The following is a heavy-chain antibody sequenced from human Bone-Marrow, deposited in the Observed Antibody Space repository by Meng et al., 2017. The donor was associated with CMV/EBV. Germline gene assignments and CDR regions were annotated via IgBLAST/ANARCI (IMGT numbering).Heavy chain of an antibody. V-gene: IGHV4-4*02. CDR1: GGSISGSGW. D-gene: IGHD1-14*01. CDR3: ARNHGKSDFDY. CDR2: ISHSEST. J-gene: IGHJ4*02. Sequence: LACSVFGGSISGSGWWTWVRQHPGKGLEWIEEISHSESTNYPPSLKSRVTISVDKSKNRFSLKVSSVTAADTAVYYCARNHGKSDFDYWGQGTLVTVSS.